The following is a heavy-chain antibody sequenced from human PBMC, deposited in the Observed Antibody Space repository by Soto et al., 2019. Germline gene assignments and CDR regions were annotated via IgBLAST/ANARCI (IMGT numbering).Heavy chain of an antibody. J-gene: IGHJ5*02. CDR2: IYHSGST. Sequence: PSETLSLTCAVSGYSISSGYYWGWIRQPPGKGPEWIGSIYHSGSTYYNPSLKSRVTISVDTSKNQFSLKLSSVTAADTAVYYCARDVIYCSGGSCYFAAFDPWGQGTLVTVSS. V-gene: IGHV4-38-2*02. D-gene: IGHD2-15*01. CDR3: ARDVIYCSGGSCYFAAFDP. CDR1: GYSISSGYY.